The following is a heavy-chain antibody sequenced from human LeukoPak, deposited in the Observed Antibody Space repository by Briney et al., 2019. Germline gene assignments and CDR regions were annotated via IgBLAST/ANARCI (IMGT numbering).Heavy chain of an antibody. Sequence: GASVKVSCKASGYTFTSYYMHWVRQAPGQGLEWMGIINPSGGSTSYAQKFQGRVTMTRDMSTSTVYMERSSRRSEDTAVYYCARVYVRDSMDVWGKGTTVTVSS. CDR2: INPSGGST. CDR3: ARVYVRDSMDV. CDR1: GYTFTSYY. V-gene: IGHV1-46*01. J-gene: IGHJ6*03. D-gene: IGHD3-10*02.